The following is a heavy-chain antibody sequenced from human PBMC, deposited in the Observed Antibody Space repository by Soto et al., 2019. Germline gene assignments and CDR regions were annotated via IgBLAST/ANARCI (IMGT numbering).Heavy chain of an antibody. Sequence: GGSLRLSCAASGFTFSSYAMSWVRQAPGKGLEWVSAISGSGGSTSYADSVKGRFTISRDNSKNTLYLQMNSLRAEDTAVYYCAGSSSAANEYFDYWGQGTLVTVSS. CDR3: AGSSSAANEYFDY. D-gene: IGHD6-13*01. CDR2: ISGSGGST. V-gene: IGHV3-23*01. CDR1: GFTFSSYA. J-gene: IGHJ4*02.